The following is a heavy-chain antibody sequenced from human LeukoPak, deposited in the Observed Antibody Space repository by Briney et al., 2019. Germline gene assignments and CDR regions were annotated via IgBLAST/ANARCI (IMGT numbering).Heavy chain of an antibody. CDR3: AKTVWSGTPDAFDI. CDR1: GFTFDDYA. D-gene: IGHD3-3*01. CDR2: ISWNSGSI. V-gene: IGHV3-9*01. J-gene: IGHJ3*02. Sequence: PGGSLRLSCAASGFTFDDYAMHWVRQAPGKGLEWVSGISWNSGSIGYADSVKGRFTISRDNAKNSLYLQMNSLRAEDTALYYCAKTVWSGTPDAFDIWGQGTMDTVSS.